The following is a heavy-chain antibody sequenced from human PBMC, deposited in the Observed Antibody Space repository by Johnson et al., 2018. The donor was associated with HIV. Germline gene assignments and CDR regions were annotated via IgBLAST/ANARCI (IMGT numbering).Heavy chain of an antibody. J-gene: IGHJ3*02. D-gene: IGHD6-13*01. CDR2: ISYDGSNT. CDR1: GFTFNRYG. V-gene: IGHV3-30*04. Sequence: QVQLVESGGGVVQPGRSLRLACVASGFTFNRYGLHWVRQAPGKGLEWVAIISYDGSNTFYVDSVKGRFTISRDSSKNTLYLQMNSLRAEDTALYYCARGGAGVAAAEDAFDIRGQGTMVTVSS. CDR3: ARGGAGVAAAEDAFDI.